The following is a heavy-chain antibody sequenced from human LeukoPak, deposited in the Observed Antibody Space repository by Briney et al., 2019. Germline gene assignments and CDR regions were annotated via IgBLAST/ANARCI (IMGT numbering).Heavy chain of an antibody. V-gene: IGHV4-59*01. Sequence: SETLSLTCTVSGGSISSYYWSWIRQPPGKGLEWIGYIYYSGSTNYNPSLKSRVTISVDTSKNQFSLKLSSVTAADTAVYYCARGMTTNYYYYYGMDVWGQGTTVTVSS. J-gene: IGHJ6*02. CDR3: ARGMTTNYYYYYGMDV. CDR1: GGSISSYY. CDR2: IYYSGST. D-gene: IGHD4-11*01.